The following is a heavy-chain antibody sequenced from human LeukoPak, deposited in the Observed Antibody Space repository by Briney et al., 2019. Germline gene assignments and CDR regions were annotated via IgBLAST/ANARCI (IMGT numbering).Heavy chain of an antibody. J-gene: IGHJ4*02. Sequence: GGSLRLSCAASGFSFSIFAINWVRQAPGKGLEWVSGIGGTGTTTYYADSVKSRFTISRDNSKNTVFLQLSSLSAEDTAVYYCARGRGGSGNYYFDCWGQGTLVIASS. V-gene: IGHV3-23*01. CDR2: IGGTGTTT. D-gene: IGHD3-10*01. CDR3: ARGRGGSGNYYFDC. CDR1: GFSFSIFA.